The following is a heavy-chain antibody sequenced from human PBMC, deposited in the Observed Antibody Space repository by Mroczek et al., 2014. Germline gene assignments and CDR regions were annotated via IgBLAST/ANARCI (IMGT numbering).Heavy chain of an antibody. CDR3: ARAKRSSWYYFDY. Sequence: QVQLVQSGPGLVKPSQTLSLTCTVSGGSISSGSYYWSWIRQPAGKGLEWIGRIYTSGSTNYNPSLKSRVTMSVDTSKNQFSLKLSSVTAADTAVYYCARAKRSSWYYFDYWGQGTLVTVSS. J-gene: IGHJ4*02. D-gene: IGHD6-13*01. V-gene: IGHV4-61*02. CDR2: IYTSGST. CDR1: GGSISSGSYY.